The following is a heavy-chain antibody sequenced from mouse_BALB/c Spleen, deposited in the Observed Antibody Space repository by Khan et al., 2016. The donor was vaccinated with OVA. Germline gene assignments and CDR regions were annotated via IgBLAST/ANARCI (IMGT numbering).Heavy chain of an antibody. CDR2: INPSTGYT. V-gene: IGHV1-7*01. J-gene: IGHJ2*01. CDR1: GYTFINYW. Sequence: QVQLQQSGVELAKPGASVKMSCKASGYTFINYWILWVKQRPGQGLEWIGYINPSTGYTEYNQNFKDKATLTADKSSSTAYMQLSSLTSEDSAVYYCARRGLRWDFDYGGQGTTLTVSS. D-gene: IGHD1-1*01. CDR3: ARRGLRWDFDY.